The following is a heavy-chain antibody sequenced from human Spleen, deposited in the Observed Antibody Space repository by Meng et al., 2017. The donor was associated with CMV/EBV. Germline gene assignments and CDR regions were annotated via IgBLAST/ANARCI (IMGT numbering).Heavy chain of an antibody. D-gene: IGHD4/OR15-4a*01. CDR2: ISGSGRSI. J-gene: IGHJ5*01. CDR1: GFAFDNYA. Sequence: GSLKISCAASGFAFDNYAMSWVRQAPGKGLEWVSAISGSGRSIYYADSVKGRFTITRDNSKNTLYLQMNSLRAGDTAVYYCAKDDYNSSPRRFDSGGQGTLVTVSS. CDR3: AKDDYNSSPRRFDS. V-gene: IGHV3-23*01.